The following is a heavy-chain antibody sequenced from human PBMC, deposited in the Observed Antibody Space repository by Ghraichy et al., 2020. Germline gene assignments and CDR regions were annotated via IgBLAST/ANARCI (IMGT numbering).Heavy chain of an antibody. Sequence: SETLSLTCSVSGASIRSSSYYWGWVRQPPGKGLEWIGSIHYTGSTFYNPPLKSRATISVDTSKDQFSLKLSSVTAADTAVDYCSRRYIAAADYYDSRGQGTLVNVSS. CDR2: IHYTGST. CDR3: SRRYIAAADYYDS. CDR1: GASIRSSSYY. V-gene: IGHV4-39*01. D-gene: IGHD6-25*01. J-gene: IGHJ4*02.